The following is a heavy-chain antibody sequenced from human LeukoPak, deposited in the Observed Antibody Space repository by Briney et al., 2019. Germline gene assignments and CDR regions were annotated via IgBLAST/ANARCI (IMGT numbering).Heavy chain of an antibody. CDR2: IVVGSGNT. D-gene: IGHD5-12*01. CDR1: GFTFTSSA. V-gene: IGHV1-58*01. CDR3: AAGYSGYEYPNC. Sequence: SVKVSCKASGFTFTSSAVQWVRQARGQHLEWIGWIVVGSGNTNYAQKFQERVIIIRDMPTRTVYMELSSLTFEDTAVYYCAAGYSGYEYPNCWGQGTLVTVSS. J-gene: IGHJ4*02.